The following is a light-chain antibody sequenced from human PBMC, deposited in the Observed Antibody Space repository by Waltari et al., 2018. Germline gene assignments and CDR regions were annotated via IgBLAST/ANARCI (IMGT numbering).Light chain of an antibody. J-gene: IGKJ3*01. V-gene: IGKV3-15*01. CDR1: QSVSSN. CDR3: QEYNKWPFT. CDR2: GAS. Sequence: EILMTQSPATLSVSPGERATLSCRVSQSVSSNLAWYQQKPGQAPRLLIFGASTRATGIPARFSGSGSGTEFTLTISSMQSEDFAVYYCQEYNKWPFTFVPGTKVDIK.